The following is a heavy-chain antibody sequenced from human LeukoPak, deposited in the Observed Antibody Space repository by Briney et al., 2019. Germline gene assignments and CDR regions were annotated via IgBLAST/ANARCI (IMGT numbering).Heavy chain of an antibody. J-gene: IGHJ4*02. D-gene: IGHD6-13*01. CDR3: ARIAAAGTYYFDY. V-gene: IGHV4-39*01. CDR1: GGSVSSGTHY. CDR2: IYYSGST. Sequence: SETLSLTCTVSGGSVSSGTHYWNWIRQPPGKGLEWIGNIYYSGSTYYNPSLKSRITISVDTSKNQFSLKLSSVTAADTAVYHCARIAAAGTYYFDYWGQGTLVTIPS.